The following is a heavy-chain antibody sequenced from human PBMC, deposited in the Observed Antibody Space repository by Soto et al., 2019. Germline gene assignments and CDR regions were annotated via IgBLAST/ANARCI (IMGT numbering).Heavy chain of an antibody. D-gene: IGHD2-15*01. V-gene: IGHV1-8*01. J-gene: IGHJ5*02. CDR1: GYTFKNYD. CDR3: ANAPVYGGNGWLDP. Sequence: QVQLVQSGAEVKRPGASVMVSCRATGYTFKNYDINWVRQATGQGLEWMGRMNPNSGNTGYAQKFKGRVTMTRNTSISTAYLELSSLRSEDTAVYYCANAPVYGGNGWLDPWGQGTLVTVSS. CDR2: MNPNSGNT.